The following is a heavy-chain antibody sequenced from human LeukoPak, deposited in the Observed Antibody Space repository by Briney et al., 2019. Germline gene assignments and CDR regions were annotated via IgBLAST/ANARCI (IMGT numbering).Heavy chain of an antibody. CDR3: AREGDYGGNGGVFDY. CDR2: ISAYNGNT. D-gene: IGHD4-23*01. Sequence: ASVKVSFKASGYTFTCYGISWVRQAPGQGLEWMGWISAYNGNTNYAQKLQGRVTMTTDTSTRTAYMELRSLRSDDTAVYYCAREGDYGGNGGVFDYWGQGTLVTVSS. CDR1: GYTFTCYG. V-gene: IGHV1-18*01. J-gene: IGHJ4*02.